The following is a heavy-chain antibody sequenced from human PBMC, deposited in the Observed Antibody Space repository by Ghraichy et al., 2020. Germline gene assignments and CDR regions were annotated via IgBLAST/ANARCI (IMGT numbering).Heavy chain of an antibody. V-gene: IGHV3-7*03. CDR3: AKEWSTYCGAACYSNFDY. CDR2: IKQDGSDK. J-gene: IGHJ4*02. Sequence: LSLTCVASGFTFSNHWMTWVRQAPGKGLEWVANIKQDGSDKNYVDSVKGRFTISRDNARSSLYLQMNSLRAEDTAVYYCAKEWSTYCGAACYSNFDYWGQGTLVTVSS. CDR1: GFTFSNHW. D-gene: IGHD2-21*02.